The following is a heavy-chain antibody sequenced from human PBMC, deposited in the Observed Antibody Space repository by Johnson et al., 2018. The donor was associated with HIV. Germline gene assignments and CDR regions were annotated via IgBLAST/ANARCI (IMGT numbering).Heavy chain of an antibody. V-gene: IGHV3-11*04. Sequence: QMLLVESGGGLVQPGRSLRLSCAASGFTFDDYGMSWVRQAPGKGLEWVSYISSSGSTIYYADSVKGRFTISRDNAKNSLYLQMNSLRAEDTAVYYCAPLGDAFDIWGQGTMVNVSS. CDR1: GFTFDDYG. D-gene: IGHD7-27*01. CDR2: ISSSGSTI. CDR3: APLGDAFDI. J-gene: IGHJ3*02.